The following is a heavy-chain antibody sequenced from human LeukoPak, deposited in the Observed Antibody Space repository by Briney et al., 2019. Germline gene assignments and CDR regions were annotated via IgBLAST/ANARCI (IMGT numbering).Heavy chain of an antibody. CDR1: GYTFTSYG. CDR3: ARSPRAMAIFDY. D-gene: IGHD5-18*01. V-gene: IGHV1-69*13. Sequence: SVKVSCKASGYTFTSYGISWVRQAPGQGLEWMGGIIPIFGTANYAQKFQGRVTITADESTSTAYMELSSLRSEDTAVYYCARSPRAMAIFDYWGQGTLVTVSS. CDR2: IIPIFGTA. J-gene: IGHJ4*02.